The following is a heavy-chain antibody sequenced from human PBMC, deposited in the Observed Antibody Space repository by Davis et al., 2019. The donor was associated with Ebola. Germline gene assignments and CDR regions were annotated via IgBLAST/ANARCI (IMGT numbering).Heavy chain of an antibody. J-gene: IGHJ6*04. V-gene: IGHV4-59*12. Sequence: SETLSLTCTVSGGSISSYYWSWIRQPPGKGLEWFGYTYYSGSTNYNPPPKVRVTISVDTSKNQFSLKLSSVTAADTAVYYCARGPRLAYCGGDCYPYYYYYGMDVWGKGTTVTVSS. CDR3: ARGPRLAYCGGDCYPYYYYYGMDV. CDR1: GGSISSYY. CDR2: TYYSGST. D-gene: IGHD2-21*02.